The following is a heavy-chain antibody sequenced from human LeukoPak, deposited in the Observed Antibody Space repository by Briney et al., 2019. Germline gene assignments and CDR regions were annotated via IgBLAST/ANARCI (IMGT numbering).Heavy chain of an antibody. V-gene: IGHV3-49*04. CDR1: GFTFGDYA. CDR3: TRVPRRWNYGLAGD. Sequence: PGGSLRLSCTASGFTFGDYAMSWVRQAPGKGLEWVGFIRSRAYGGTTEYAASVKGRFTISRDDSKSIAYLQMNSLKTEDTAVYYCTRVPRRWNYGLAGDWGQGTMVTVSS. CDR2: IRSRAYGGTT. J-gene: IGHJ3*01. D-gene: IGHD1-7*01.